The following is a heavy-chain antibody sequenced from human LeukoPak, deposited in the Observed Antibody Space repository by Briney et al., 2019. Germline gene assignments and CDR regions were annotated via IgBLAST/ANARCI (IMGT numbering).Heavy chain of an antibody. V-gene: IGHV4-39*07. CDR2: IYYSGST. D-gene: IGHD1-1*01. J-gene: IGHJ3*01. Sequence: SETLSLTCTVSGGSISSSSYYWGWIRQPPGKGLEWIGSIYYSGSTYYNPSLKSRVTISVDTSKNQFSLTLNSVTAADTAVYYCARVSGQQRSNLLRGHVFDVWGQGTMVTVS. CDR1: GGSISSSSYY. CDR3: ARVSGQQRSNLLRGHVFDV.